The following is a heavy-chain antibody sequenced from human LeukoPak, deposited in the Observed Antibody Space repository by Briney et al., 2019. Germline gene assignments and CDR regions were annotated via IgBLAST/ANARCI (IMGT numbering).Heavy chain of an antibody. CDR3: ATGETTAMVDY. Sequence: GGSLRLSCAASGFTFDDYAMHWVRQAPGKGLEWVSGISWNSGSIGYADSVKGRFTISRDNAKNSLYLQMNSLRAEDTALYYCATGETTAMVDYWGQGTLVTVSS. CDR2: ISWNSGSI. CDR1: GFTFDDYA. V-gene: IGHV3-9*01. J-gene: IGHJ4*02. D-gene: IGHD5-18*01.